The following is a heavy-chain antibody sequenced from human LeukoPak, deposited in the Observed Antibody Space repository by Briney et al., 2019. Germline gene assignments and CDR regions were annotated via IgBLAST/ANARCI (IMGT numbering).Heavy chain of an antibody. CDR3: ARHPTYYYDSSGYYYDKCAFDI. D-gene: IGHD3-22*01. V-gene: IGHV4-39*01. CDR2: IYYSGST. CDR1: GGSISSSSYY. J-gene: IGHJ3*02. Sequence: SETLSLTCTVSGGSISSSSYYWGWIRQPPGKGLEWIGSIYYSGSTYYNPSLKSRVTISVDTSKNQFSLKLSSVTAADTAVYYCARHPTYYYDSSGYYYDKCAFDIWGQGTMVTVSS.